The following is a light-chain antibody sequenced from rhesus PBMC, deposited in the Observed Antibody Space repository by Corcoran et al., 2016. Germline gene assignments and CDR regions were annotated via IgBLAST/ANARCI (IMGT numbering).Light chain of an antibody. J-gene: IGKJ4*01. CDR1: QGFSSY. CDR2: DAS. V-gene: IGKV1-28*03. CDR3: LQHNSYPLT. Sequence: DIQMTQSPSSLSASVGDTVTITCRASQGFSSYLNWFQQKPGKAPNLLIYDASSLESGVPSRFSGSGSGTDFTLTIRSLQPEDFAAYSCLQHNSYPLTFGGGTKVEIK.